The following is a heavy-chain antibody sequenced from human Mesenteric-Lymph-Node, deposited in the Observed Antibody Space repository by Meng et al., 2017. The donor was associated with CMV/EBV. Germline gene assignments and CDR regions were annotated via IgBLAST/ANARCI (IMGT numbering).Heavy chain of an antibody. CDR2: MNPNSGNT. D-gene: IGHD2-2*01. V-gene: IGHV1-8*03. CDR3: ATSYCSSSACYSRYGMDV. CDR1: GYTFTSYD. Sequence: ASVKVSCKASGYTFTSYDINWVRQATGQGLEWMGWMNPNSGNTGYAQKFQGRVTITRNTSISTAYMELSSLRSEDTAVYYCATSYCSSSACYSRYGMDVWGQGTTVTVSS. J-gene: IGHJ6*02.